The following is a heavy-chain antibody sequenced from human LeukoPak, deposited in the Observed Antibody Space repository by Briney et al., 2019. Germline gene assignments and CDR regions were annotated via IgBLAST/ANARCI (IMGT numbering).Heavy chain of an antibody. J-gene: IGHJ3*02. V-gene: IGHV4-34*01. Sequence: SETLSLTCAAYGGSFNNSYWTWIRQSPGKGLEWIGEINHNGTTRYNKPLKSRVTISVDTSKNQFSLKLSSVTAADTAVYYCARAVYSSFDAFDIWGQGTMVTVSS. CDR2: INHNGTT. D-gene: IGHD5-12*01. CDR3: ARAVYSSFDAFDI. CDR1: GGSFNNSY.